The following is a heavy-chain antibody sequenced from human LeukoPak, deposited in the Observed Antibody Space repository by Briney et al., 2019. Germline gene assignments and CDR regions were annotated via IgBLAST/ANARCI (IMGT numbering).Heavy chain of an antibody. CDR1: GYTFTSHG. D-gene: IGHD2-2*01. CDR2: ISGYNGNT. V-gene: IGHV1-18*01. J-gene: IGHJ5*02. CDR3: ARGQDIVVVPAGIGWFDP. Sequence: GASVKVSCKASGYTFTSHGISWLRQAPGQGLEWMGWISGYNGNTNYAQKVQGRVTVTTDTSTSTAYMELRSLRSDDTAVYYCARGQDIVVVPAGIGWFDPWGQGTLVTVSS.